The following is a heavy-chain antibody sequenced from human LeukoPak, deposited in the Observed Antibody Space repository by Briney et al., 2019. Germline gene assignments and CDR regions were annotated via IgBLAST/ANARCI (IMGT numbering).Heavy chain of an antibody. D-gene: IGHD3-10*01. Sequence: ASVKVSCKASGYTFTSYAMHRVRQAPGQRLEWMGWINAGNGNTKYSQKFQGRVTITRDTSASTAYMELSSLRSEDTAVYYCAKGITMVPWFDPWGQGTLVTVSS. J-gene: IGHJ5*02. CDR1: GYTFTSYA. V-gene: IGHV1-3*01. CDR3: AKGITMVPWFDP. CDR2: INAGNGNT.